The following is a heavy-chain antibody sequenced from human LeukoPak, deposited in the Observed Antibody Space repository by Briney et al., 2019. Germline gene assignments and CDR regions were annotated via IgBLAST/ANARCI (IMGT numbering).Heavy chain of an antibody. CDR1: GYTFTSYG. Sequence: ASVKVSCKASGYTFTSYGISWVRQAPGQGLEWMGWISAYNCNTNYAQKLQGRVTMTTDTSTSTAYMELRSLRSDDTAVYYCARDTETREEHIAAAAVNWFDPWGQGTLVTVSS. J-gene: IGHJ5*02. V-gene: IGHV1-18*01. D-gene: IGHD6-13*01. CDR3: ARDTETREEHIAAAAVNWFDP. CDR2: ISAYNCNT.